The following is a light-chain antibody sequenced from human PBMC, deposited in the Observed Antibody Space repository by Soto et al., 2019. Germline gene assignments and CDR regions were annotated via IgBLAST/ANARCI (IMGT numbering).Light chain of an antibody. CDR2: KAS. J-gene: IGKJ1*01. CDR3: QQYDSYSWT. V-gene: IGKV1-5*03. Sequence: DIQMTQSPSTLSASVGDRVTITCRASQSISSRLAWYQQKPGKVPKLLIYKASSLESGVPSRFSGSGSRTEFTLTISSLQPDDFATYYCQQYDSYSWTFGHGTKVEI. CDR1: QSISSR.